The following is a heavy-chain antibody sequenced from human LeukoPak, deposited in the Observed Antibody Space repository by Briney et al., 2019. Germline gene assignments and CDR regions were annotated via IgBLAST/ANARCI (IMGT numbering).Heavy chain of an antibody. J-gene: IGHJ4*02. V-gene: IGHV4-39*01. D-gene: IGHD3-22*01. CDR2: IYYSGST. CDR3: ASAYDSSGYYGGDY. Sequence: SETLSLTCTVSGGSISSSSYYWGWIRQPPGKGLEWIGSIYYSGSTYYNPSLKSRVTISVDTSKNQFSLKLSSVTAADTAVYYCASAYDSSGYYGGDYWGQGTLVTVSS. CDR1: GGSISSSSYY.